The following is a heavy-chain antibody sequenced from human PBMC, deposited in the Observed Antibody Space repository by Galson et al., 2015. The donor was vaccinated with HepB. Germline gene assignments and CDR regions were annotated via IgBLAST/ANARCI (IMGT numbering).Heavy chain of an antibody. CDR1: GFTFSNAW. Sequence: SLRLSCAASGFTFSNAWMSWVRQAPGKGLEWVGRIKSKTDGGTTDYAAPVKGRFTISRDDSKNTLYLQMNSLKTEDTAVYYCTRSLWFTYGMDVWGQGTTVTVSS. CDR3: TRSLWFTYGMDV. CDR2: IKSKTDGGTT. J-gene: IGHJ6*02. D-gene: IGHD3-9*01. V-gene: IGHV3-15*01.